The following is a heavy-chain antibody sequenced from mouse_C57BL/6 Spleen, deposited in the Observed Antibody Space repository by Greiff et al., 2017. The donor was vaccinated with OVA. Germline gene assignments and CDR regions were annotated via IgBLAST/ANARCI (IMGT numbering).Heavy chain of an antibody. V-gene: IGHV1-81*01. J-gene: IGHJ2*01. CDR2: IYPRSGNT. CDR3: AREEEGDYFDY. Sequence: VKLSCKASGYTFTSYGISWVKQRTGQGLEWIGEIYPRSGNTYYNEKFKGKATLTADKSSSTAYMELRSLTSEDSAVYFCAREEEGDYFDYWGQGTTLTVSS. CDR1: GYTFTSYG.